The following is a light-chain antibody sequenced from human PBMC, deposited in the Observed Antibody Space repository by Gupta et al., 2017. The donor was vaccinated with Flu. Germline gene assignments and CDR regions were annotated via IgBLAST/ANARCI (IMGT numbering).Light chain of an antibody. V-gene: IGLV3-25*03. CDR3: QSADSTSTYYV. CDR1: ALPNQY. J-gene: IGLJ1*01. Sequence: SYALTPPPSVSVSPGQTARITCSGDALPNQYVYWFQQKPGQARALLIYKDTERPSGIPERFSASGSGTTGTLTISGVQAEDEADYYCQSADSTSTYYVFGAGTKVTVL. CDR2: KDT.